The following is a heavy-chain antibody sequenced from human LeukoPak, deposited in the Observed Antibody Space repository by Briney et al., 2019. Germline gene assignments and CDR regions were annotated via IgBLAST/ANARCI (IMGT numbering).Heavy chain of an antibody. D-gene: IGHD5-18*01. CDR2: IYYSGSA. J-gene: IGHJ4*02. CDR3: ARGGSYGYV. CDR1: GGSISSYY. V-gene: IGHV4-59*01. Sequence: SETLSLTCTVSGGSISSYYWSWIRQPPGKGLEWIGYIYYSGSANYNPSLKSRVTISVDTSKNQFSLKLSSVTAADTAVYYCARGGSYGYVWGQGTLVTVSS.